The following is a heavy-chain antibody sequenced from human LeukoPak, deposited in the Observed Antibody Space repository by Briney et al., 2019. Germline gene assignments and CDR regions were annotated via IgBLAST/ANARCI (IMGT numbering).Heavy chain of an antibody. CDR1: GGSMSSSGQY. J-gene: IGHJ3*02. CDR2: IYYSGST. CDR3: ARNMTAISRLDVFDI. D-gene: IGHD2-21*02. V-gene: IGHV4-39*01. Sequence: PSETLPLTCTVSGGSMSSSGQYWGWIRQSPVKGLEWIGSIYYSGSTYYNPSLKGRVTISVDTSKNQFSLELRSVTAADTAIYYCARNMTAISRLDVFDIWGPGTMVTVS.